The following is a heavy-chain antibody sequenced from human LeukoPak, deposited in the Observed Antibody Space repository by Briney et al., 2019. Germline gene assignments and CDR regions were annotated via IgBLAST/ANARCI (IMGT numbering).Heavy chain of an antibody. CDR1: GYTFTGYY. V-gene: IGHV1-2*06. J-gene: IGHJ4*02. Sequence: ASVKVSCKTSGYTFTGYYMHWVRQAPGQGLECMGRINPNSGGTNYAQRFQGRVTVTRDTSISTAYMELSRLRSDDTAVYYCARGSSTSLLTVLGDYWGQGTLVTVSS. CDR2: INPNSGGT. D-gene: IGHD2-2*01. CDR3: ARGSSTSLLTVLGDY.